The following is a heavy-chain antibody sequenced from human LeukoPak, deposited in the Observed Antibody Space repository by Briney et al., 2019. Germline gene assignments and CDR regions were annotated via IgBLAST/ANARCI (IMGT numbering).Heavy chain of an antibody. CDR2: IYYSGST. Sequence: SQTLSLTCTVSGGSISSGGYYWSWIRQHPGKGLEWIGYIYYSGSTYYNPSLKSRVTISVDTSKNQFSLKLSSVTAADTAVYYCARDQVGGYLRPEDEAFDIWGQGTMVTVSS. CDR3: ARDQVGGYLRPEDEAFDI. CDR1: GGSISSGGYY. J-gene: IGHJ3*02. D-gene: IGHD5-12*01. V-gene: IGHV4-31*03.